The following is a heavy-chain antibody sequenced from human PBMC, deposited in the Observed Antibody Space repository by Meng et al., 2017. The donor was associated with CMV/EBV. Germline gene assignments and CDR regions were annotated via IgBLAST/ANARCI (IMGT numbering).Heavy chain of an antibody. J-gene: IGHJ5*02. CDR2: IHYRGST. V-gene: IGHV4-39*07. Sequence: SETLSLTCTVSGGSISTSDYYWNWIRQPPGKGLEWIGTIHYRGSTSYNPSLKSRLTASVDTSKNQFSLKLSSVTAADTAVYYCARVSNWNDNWFDPWGQGTLVTVSS. CDR3: ARVSNWNDNWFDP. CDR1: GGSISTSDYY. D-gene: IGHD1-20*01.